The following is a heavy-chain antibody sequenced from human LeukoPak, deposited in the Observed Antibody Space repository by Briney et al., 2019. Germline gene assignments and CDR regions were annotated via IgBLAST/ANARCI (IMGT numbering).Heavy chain of an antibody. CDR3: ARDDYGPLHY. J-gene: IGHJ4*02. CDR2: INAGNDNT. V-gene: IGHV1-3*01. D-gene: IGHD4-17*01. Sequence: ASVKVSCKASGYTFITYAIYWVRQAPGQGLEWMGWINAGNDNTKYSQKFQGRVTITRDTSATTAYMELSSLRSEDTAVYYCARDDYGPLHYWGQGTLVTVSS. CDR1: GYTFITYA.